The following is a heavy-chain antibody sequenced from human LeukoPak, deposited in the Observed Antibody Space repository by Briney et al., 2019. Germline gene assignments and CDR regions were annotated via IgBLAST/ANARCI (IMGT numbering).Heavy chain of an antibody. CDR3: ARGPVVPAAYDMDV. J-gene: IGHJ6*02. CDR2: IIPILGIA. V-gene: IGHV1-69*04. Sequence: ASVKVSCKASGGTFSSYAISWVRQAPGQGLEWMGRIIPILGIANYAQKFQGRVTITADKSTSTAYTELSSLRSEDTAVYYCARGPVVPAAYDMDVWGQGTTVTVSS. D-gene: IGHD2-2*01. CDR1: GGTFSSYA.